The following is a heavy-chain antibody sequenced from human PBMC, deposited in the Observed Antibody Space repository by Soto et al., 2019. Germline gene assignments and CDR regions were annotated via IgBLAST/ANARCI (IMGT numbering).Heavy chain of an antibody. V-gene: IGHV1-18*01. CDR1: RYTFTSYG. CDR2: INAYNGNT. J-gene: IGHJ4*02. D-gene: IGHD4-17*01. Sequence: GVSVKVSCKASRYTFTSYGLSWVQQAPGQGLEWMGWINAYNGNTNYALKFQGRVTMTSDTSTSTVYMELSSLRSEDTAVYYCARGYWYGDYVYWGQGSLVTVSS. CDR3: ARGYWYGDYVY.